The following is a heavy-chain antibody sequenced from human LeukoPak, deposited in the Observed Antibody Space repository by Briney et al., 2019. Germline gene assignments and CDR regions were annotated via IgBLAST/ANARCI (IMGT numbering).Heavy chain of an antibody. CDR2: ISYDGSNK. V-gene: IGHV3-30*18. CDR3: AKDRGILFYPDY. J-gene: IGHJ4*02. Sequence: PGRSLRLSCKVEELRVGKEGRSRWRQAPGKGLEWVAVISYDGSNKYYADSVKGRFTISRDNSKNTLYLQMNSLRAEDTAVYYCAKDRGILFYPDYWGQGTLVTVSS. D-gene: IGHD2-8*01. CDR1: ELRVGKEG.